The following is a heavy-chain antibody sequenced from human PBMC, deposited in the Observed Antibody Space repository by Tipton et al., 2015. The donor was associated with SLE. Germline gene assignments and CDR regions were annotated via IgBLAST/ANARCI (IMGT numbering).Heavy chain of an antibody. CDR3: ARYSPPRYDSWSGYYRVEYYFAMDV. J-gene: IGHJ6*02. Sequence: TLSLTCSVSGGSINSNTYYWTWIRQPAGKGLEWIGHLYTGGNTNYNPSLRSRVSISVDTSKNQFSLNLRSVTAADTAVYFCARYSPPRYDSWSGYYRVEYYFAMDVWGQGTTVIVSS. D-gene: IGHD3-3*01. CDR2: LYTGGNT. CDR1: GGSINSNTYY. V-gene: IGHV4-61*09.